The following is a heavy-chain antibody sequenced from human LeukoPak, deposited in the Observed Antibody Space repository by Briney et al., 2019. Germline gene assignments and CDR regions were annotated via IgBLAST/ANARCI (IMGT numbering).Heavy chain of an antibody. CDR3: ARREYSSSWYSDY. CDR1: GYSFTNYW. D-gene: IGHD6-13*01. CDR2: IYPGDSDT. J-gene: IGHJ4*02. V-gene: IGHV5-51*01. Sequence: GESLKISCKGSGYSFTNYWIGWVRQMPGKGLEWMGIIYPGDSDTRYSPSFQGQVTISADKSISTAYLQWSSLEASDTAMYYCARREYSSSWYSDYWGQGTLVTVSS.